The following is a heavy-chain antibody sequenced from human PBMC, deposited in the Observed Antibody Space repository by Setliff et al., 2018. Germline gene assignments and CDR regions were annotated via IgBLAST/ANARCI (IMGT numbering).Heavy chain of an antibody. CDR3: GRSEAYNWFDP. CDR2: INHSGST. CDR1: GGSFSGYY. V-gene: IGHV4-34*01. Sequence: SETLSLTCAVYGGSFSGYYWSWIRQPPGKGLEWIGEINHSGSTNYNPSLKSRVTISIDTSKNQFSLKLNSATAADTAVYYCGRSEAYNWFDPWGQGTLVTSPQ. J-gene: IGHJ5*02.